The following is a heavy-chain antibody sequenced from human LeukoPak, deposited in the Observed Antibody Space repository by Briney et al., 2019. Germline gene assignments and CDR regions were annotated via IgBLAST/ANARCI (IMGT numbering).Heavy chain of an antibody. V-gene: IGHV3-7*01. D-gene: IGHD4-17*01. Sequence: GGSLRLSCEGSGFTFSNAWMTWVRQAPGKGLEWVANIKQDGSEKYYVDSVKGRFTISRDNAKNTVYLQMNSLRAEDTAVYYCVRDRTTVTLFDSWGQGTLVTVSS. CDR1: GFTFSNAW. CDR2: IKQDGSEK. CDR3: VRDRTTVTLFDS. J-gene: IGHJ4*02.